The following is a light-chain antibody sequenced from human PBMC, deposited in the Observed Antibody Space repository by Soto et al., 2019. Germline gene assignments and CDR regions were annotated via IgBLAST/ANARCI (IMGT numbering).Light chain of an antibody. V-gene: IGKV3-20*01. CDR1: QSVNTRY. CDR3: HKYGSSPHT. J-gene: IGKJ2*01. CDR2: AAS. Sequence: EIVLTQSPGALSLSPGDRATLSCRASQSVNTRYLAWYQKRPGQPPRLIIYAASSRATGIPDRCSGSGSATDFTLTIVRLEPEDSGMFYCHKYGSSPHTFGQGTKLEIK.